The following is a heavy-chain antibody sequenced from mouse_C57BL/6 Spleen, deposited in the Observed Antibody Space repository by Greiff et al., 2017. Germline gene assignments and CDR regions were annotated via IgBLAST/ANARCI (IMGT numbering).Heavy chain of an antibody. CDR3: ARGITTVVARHYYAMDY. Sequence: EVMLVESGGGLVKPGGSLKLSCAASGFTFSDYGMHWVRQAPEKGLEWVAYISSGSSTIYYADTVKGRFTISRDNAKNTLFLQMTRLRSEDTAMXYWARGITTVVARHYYAMDYWGQGTSVTVSS. J-gene: IGHJ4*01. V-gene: IGHV5-17*01. CDR2: ISSGSSTI. D-gene: IGHD1-1*01. CDR1: GFTFSDYG.